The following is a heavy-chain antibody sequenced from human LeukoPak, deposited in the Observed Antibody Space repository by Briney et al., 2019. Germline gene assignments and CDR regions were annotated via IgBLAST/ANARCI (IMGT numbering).Heavy chain of an antibody. D-gene: IGHD4-17*01. J-gene: IGHJ4*02. Sequence: PGGSLRLSCAASGFTFSSYSMNWVRQAPGKGLEWVSSISSSSSYIYYADSVKGRFTISRDNAKNSLYLQMNSLRAEDTAVYYCARAPTDDYGDYMFDYWGQGTLVTVSS. CDR1: GFTFSSYS. CDR2: ISSSSSYI. V-gene: IGHV3-21*01. CDR3: ARAPTDDYGDYMFDY.